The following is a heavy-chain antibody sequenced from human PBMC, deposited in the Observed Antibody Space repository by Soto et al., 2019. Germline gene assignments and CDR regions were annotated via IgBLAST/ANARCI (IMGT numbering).Heavy chain of an antibody. CDR1: GGSFSGYY. J-gene: IGHJ4*02. V-gene: IGHV4-34*01. CDR2: INHSGST. D-gene: IGHD3-22*01. Sequence: PSGTLSLTCAVYGGSFSGYYWSWIRQPPGKGLEWIGEINHSGSTNYNPSLKSRVTISVDTSKNQFSLKLSSVTAADTAVYYCASDTYYYDSSGSAEFDYWGRGTLVTVSS. CDR3: ASDTYYYDSSGSAEFDY.